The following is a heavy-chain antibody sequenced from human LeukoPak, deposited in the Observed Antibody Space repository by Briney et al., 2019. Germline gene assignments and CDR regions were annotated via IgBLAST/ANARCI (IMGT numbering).Heavy chain of an antibody. CDR1: GYRFSNYA. CDR2: VTGSGADT. J-gene: IGHJ4*02. D-gene: IGHD5-24*01. CDR3: AFGRDGYAHFLDY. Sequence: GGSLRLSCLTSGYRFSNYAMSWVRQAPGKGLEWVSAVTGSGADTYYAGSVQGRFTVSRDNTKNTLFLHMNNLRAEDTAKYYCAFGRDGYAHFLDYWGQGTLVTVSS. V-gene: IGHV3-23*01.